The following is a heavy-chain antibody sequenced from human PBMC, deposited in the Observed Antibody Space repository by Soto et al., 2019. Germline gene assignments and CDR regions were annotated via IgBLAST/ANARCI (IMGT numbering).Heavy chain of an antibody. CDR2: ISDSGGST. D-gene: IGHD3-16*02. CDR3: AKDGGDYRSY. Sequence: EVQLLESGGGLVQPGGSLRLSCAASGFTISSYAMSRVRQAPGKGLEWVSAISDSGGSTYYADSVKGRFTISRDNSKNTLYLQMNSLRAEDTAVYYCAKDGGDYRSYWGQGTLVTVSS. V-gene: IGHV3-23*01. CDR1: GFTISSYA. J-gene: IGHJ4*02.